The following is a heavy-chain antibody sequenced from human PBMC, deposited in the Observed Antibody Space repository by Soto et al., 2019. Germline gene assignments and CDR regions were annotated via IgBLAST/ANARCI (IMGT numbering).Heavy chain of an antibody. CDR2: ISGSGGST. CDR3: ARAGEYSSSFNWFDP. D-gene: IGHD6-6*01. Sequence: WGSLRLSCGAWGFTFCRCSMSWVRQAPGKGLEWVSAISGSGGSTYYADSVKGRFTISRDNSKNTLYLQMNSLRAEDTAVYYCARAGEYSSSFNWFDPWGQGTLVTVSS. V-gene: IGHV3-23*01. CDR1: GFTFCRCS. J-gene: IGHJ5*02.